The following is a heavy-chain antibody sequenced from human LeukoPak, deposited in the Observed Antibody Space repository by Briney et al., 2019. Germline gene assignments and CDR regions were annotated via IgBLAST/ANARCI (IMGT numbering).Heavy chain of an antibody. Sequence: GGSLRLSCVASGFTFSSYEMTWVRQAPGKGLEWASYISVSGSNIHYADSVTGRFTISRDNAKNSLYLQMNSLRAEDTAVHYCASRLMGYSYGPGDYWGQGTLVTVSS. D-gene: IGHD5-18*01. CDR2: ISVSGSNI. CDR1: GFTFSSYE. CDR3: ASRLMGYSYGPGDY. J-gene: IGHJ4*02. V-gene: IGHV3-48*03.